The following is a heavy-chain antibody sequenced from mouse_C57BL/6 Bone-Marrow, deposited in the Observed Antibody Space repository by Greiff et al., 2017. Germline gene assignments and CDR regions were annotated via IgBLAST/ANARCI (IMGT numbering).Heavy chain of an antibody. J-gene: IGHJ4*01. CDR1: GYAFSSYW. CDR2: IYPGDGDT. CDR3: ARAYYGHYYAMDY. V-gene: IGHV1-80*01. D-gene: IGHD2-10*01. Sequence: QVQLQQSGAELVKPGASVKISCKASGYAFSSYWMNWVKQRPGKGLEWIGQIYPGDGDTNYNGKFKGKATLTADKSSSTAYVQLSSLTSEDSAVYFCARAYYGHYYAMDYWGQGTSVTVSS.